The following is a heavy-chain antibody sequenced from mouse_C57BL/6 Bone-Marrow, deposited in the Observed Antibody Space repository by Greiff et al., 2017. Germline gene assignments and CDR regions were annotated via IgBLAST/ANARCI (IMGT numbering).Heavy chain of an antibody. J-gene: IGHJ3*01. V-gene: IGHV1-81*01. CDR1: GYTFTSYG. CDR3: ARSVTGTGAY. D-gene: IGHD4-1*01. CDR2: IYPRSGNT. Sequence: QVHVKQSGAELARPGASVKLSCKASGYTFTSYGISWVKQRTGQGLEWIGEIYPRSGNTYYNEKFKGKATLTADKSSSTAYMELRSLTSEDAAVYFCARSVTGTGAYWGQGTLVTVSA.